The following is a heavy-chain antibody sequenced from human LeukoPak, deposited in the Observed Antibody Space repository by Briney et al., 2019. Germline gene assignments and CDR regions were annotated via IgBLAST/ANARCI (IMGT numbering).Heavy chain of an antibody. D-gene: IGHD4-17*01. CDR2: IIPIFGTA. CDR1: GGTFSSYA. J-gene: IGHJ4*02. CDR3: ARDHDYGDYTTFDY. Sequence: AASVKVSCKASGGTFSSYAISWVRQAPGQGLEWMGGIIPIFGTANYAQKFQGRVTITADESTSTAYMELSSLRSEDTAVYYCARDHDYGDYTTFDYWGQGTLVTVSS. V-gene: IGHV1-69*13.